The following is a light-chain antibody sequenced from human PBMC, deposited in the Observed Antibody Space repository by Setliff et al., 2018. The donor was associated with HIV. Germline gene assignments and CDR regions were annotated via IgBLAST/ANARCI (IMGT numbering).Light chain of an antibody. Sequence: QSVLTQPPSVSAAPGQKVTISGSGSSSNIGNNYVSWYQQLPGTAPKLLIYDNNMRPSGIPDRFSGSKSGTSATLGITGLQTGDEADYYCGTWDSSLSAEWVFGGGTQLTVL. J-gene: IGLJ3*02. CDR3: GTWDSSLSAEWV. V-gene: IGLV1-51*01. CDR1: SSNIGNNY. CDR2: DNN.